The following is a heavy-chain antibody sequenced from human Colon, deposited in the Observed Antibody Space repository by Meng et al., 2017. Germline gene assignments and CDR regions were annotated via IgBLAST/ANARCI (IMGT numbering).Heavy chain of an antibody. V-gene: IGHV4-38-2*01. Sequence: SETLSLTCAVSDYSISSGYYWGWIRQPPGKGLEWIGTVYHSGSTYYNPSLKSRVTISADLSRNHFSLSLTAVTAADTALYYCGRVSAVAGSTPVDYWGHGILVTVSS. D-gene: IGHD6-19*01. CDR3: GRVSAVAGSTPVDY. J-gene: IGHJ4*01. CDR2: VYHSGST. CDR1: DYSISSGYY.